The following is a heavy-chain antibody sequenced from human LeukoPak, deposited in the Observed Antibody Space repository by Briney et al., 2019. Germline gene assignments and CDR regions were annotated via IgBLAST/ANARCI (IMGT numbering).Heavy chain of an antibody. Sequence: GASVKVSCKASGYTFTGYYMHWVRQAPGQGLEWMGWINPNSGGTNYAQKFQGWVTMTRDTSISTAYMELSRLRSDDTAVYYCARTYYYDSSGYSLFYWGQGTLVTVSS. CDR3: ARTYYYDSSGYSLFY. D-gene: IGHD3-22*01. CDR1: GYTFTGYY. J-gene: IGHJ4*02. V-gene: IGHV1-2*04. CDR2: INPNSGGT.